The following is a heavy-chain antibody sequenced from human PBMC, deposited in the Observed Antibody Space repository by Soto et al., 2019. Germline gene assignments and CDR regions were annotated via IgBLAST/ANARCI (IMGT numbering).Heavy chain of an antibody. D-gene: IGHD3-10*01. CDR2: ISYDGSNK. CDR1: GFTFSSYG. V-gene: IGHV3-30*18. J-gene: IGHJ3*02. Sequence: GGSLRLSCAASGFTFSSYGMHWVRQAPGKGLEWVAVISYDGSNKYYADSVKGRFTISRDNSKNTLYLQMNSLRAEDTAVYYCAKSPGGYDSFDIWGQETMVTVSS. CDR3: AKSPGGYDSFDI.